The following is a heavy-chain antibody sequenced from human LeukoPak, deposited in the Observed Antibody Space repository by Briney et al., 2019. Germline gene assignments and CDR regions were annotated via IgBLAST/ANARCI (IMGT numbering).Heavy chain of an antibody. CDR1: GFTFSYYS. CDR2: IIRSGTYM. CDR3: AKVDAYCGSDCFSLDY. Sequence: GGSLRLSYAASGFTFSYYSMNWVRQAPGKGLEWVSSIIRSGTYMYYADSVKGRFTISRDNAKNSLYLQMNSLRAEDTAVYYCAKVDAYCGSDCFSLDYWGQGTLVTVSS. D-gene: IGHD2-21*02. V-gene: IGHV3-21*01. J-gene: IGHJ4*02.